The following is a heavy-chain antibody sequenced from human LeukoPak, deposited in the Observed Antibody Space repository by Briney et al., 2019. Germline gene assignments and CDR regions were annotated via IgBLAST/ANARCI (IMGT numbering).Heavy chain of an antibody. J-gene: IGHJ4*02. D-gene: IGHD5-24*01. CDR3: ARLGDGDNLRYFDY. V-gene: IGHV4-59*08. Sequence: SETLSLTCTVSGASITRYFWNWIRQPPGKELEWIGYISSGGSTNYNPSLKSRVTISVDTSKNQFSLKLSSVTAADTAVYYCARLGDGDNLRYFDYWGQGTLVTVSS. CDR2: ISSGGST. CDR1: GASITRYF.